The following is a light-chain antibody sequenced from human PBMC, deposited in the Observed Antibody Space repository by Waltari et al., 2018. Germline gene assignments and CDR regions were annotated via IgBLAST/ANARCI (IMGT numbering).Light chain of an antibody. V-gene: IGLV2-8*01. CDR1: RTHLGCYNF. J-gene: IGLJ1*01. Sequence: QSSLTHPPSPSVSPAHSVTLPCTCTRTHLGCYNFFSWYQQHPGKVPKLMIYDVSKRPSGVPDRFSGSKSGNTASLTVSGLQAGDEADYYCSSYAGSNNVFGTGTKVTVL. CDR2: DVS. CDR3: SSYAGSNNV.